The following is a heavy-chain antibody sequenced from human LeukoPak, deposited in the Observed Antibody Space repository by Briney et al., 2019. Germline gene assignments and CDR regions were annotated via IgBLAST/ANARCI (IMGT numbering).Heavy chain of an antibody. V-gene: IGHV3-48*03. CDR3: ARDSYSSGLSY. Sequence: GGSLRLSCAASGFTFSSYEMNWVRQAPGKGLXXXSYISSSGSTIYYADSVKGRFTISRDNAKNSLYLQMNSLRAEDTAVYYCARDSYSSGLSYWGQGTLVTVSS. CDR2: ISSSGSTI. CDR1: GFTFSSYE. D-gene: IGHD6-19*01. J-gene: IGHJ4*02.